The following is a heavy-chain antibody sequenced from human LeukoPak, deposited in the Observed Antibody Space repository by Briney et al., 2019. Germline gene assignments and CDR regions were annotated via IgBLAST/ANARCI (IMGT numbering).Heavy chain of an antibody. Sequence: SETLSLTCTVSGGSISSGSYYWSWIRQPAGKGLEWIGRIYTSGSTNYNPSLKSRVTMSVDTSKNQFSLKLSSVTAADTAVYYCARDRMVRGVITGYYYYYYMDVWGKGTTVTVSS. CDR2: IYTSGST. V-gene: IGHV4-61*02. D-gene: IGHD3-10*01. J-gene: IGHJ6*03. CDR1: GGSISSGSYY. CDR3: ARDRMVRGVITGYYYYYYMDV.